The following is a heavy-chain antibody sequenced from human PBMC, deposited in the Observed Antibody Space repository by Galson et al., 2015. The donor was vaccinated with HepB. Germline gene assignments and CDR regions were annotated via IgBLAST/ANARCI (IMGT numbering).Heavy chain of an antibody. V-gene: IGHV1-3*01. CDR2: INAGNGNT. J-gene: IGHJ3*02. CDR1: GYTFTSYG. CDR3: ASWAGYSSGWDDAFDI. D-gene: IGHD6-19*01. Sequence: SVKVSCKASGYTFTSYGISWVRQAPGQGLEWMGWINAGNGNTKYSQKFQGRVTITRDTSASTAYMELSSLRSEDTAVYYCASWAGYSSGWDDAFDIWGQGTMVTVSS.